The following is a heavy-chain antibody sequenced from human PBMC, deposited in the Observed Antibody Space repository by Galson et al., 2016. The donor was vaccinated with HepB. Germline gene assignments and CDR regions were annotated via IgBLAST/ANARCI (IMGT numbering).Heavy chain of an antibody. CDR3: ARQKAVTGHFDY. D-gene: IGHD4-11*01. CDR2: IYHSGST. J-gene: IGHJ4*02. Sequence: SETLSLTCAVSGGSIISTNWWSWVRQPPEKGLEWIGEIYHSGSTNYNPSLESRVTISVDKSKNQFSLKLSSVTAADTAVYYCARQKAVTGHFDYWGQGTLVTVSS. CDR1: GGSIISTNW. V-gene: IGHV4-4*02.